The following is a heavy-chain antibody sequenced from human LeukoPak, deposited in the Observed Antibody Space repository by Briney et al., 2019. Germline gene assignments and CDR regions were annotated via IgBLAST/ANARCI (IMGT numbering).Heavy chain of an antibody. V-gene: IGHV3-30-3*01. D-gene: IGHD2-2*02. CDR3: AIGGTYTTTSTASY. CDR2: ISDDGSNV. J-gene: IGHJ4*02. Sequence: GGSLRLSCAASGLTFSSYAMHWVRQAPGKGLEWVAVISDDGSNVYYADSVKGRFTISRDNSKSTLYLQMSSLRTEDSAVFYCAIGGTYTTTSTASYWSQGTLVTVSS. CDR1: GLTFSSYA.